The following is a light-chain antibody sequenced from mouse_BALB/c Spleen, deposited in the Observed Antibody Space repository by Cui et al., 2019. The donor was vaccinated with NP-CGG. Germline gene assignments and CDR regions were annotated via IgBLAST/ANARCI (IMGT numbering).Light chain of an antibody. CDR3: ALWYSNHWV. Sequence: QAVVTQESALTTSPGETVTLTCRSNTGVVTTSNYANWVQEKPDHLFTGLIGATNNRAPGVPARFSGSLIGDKTVLTITGAQTEDETIYFCALWYSNHWVFGGGTKLTVL. V-gene: IGLV1*01. J-gene: IGLJ1*01. CDR1: TGVVTTSNY. CDR2: ATN.